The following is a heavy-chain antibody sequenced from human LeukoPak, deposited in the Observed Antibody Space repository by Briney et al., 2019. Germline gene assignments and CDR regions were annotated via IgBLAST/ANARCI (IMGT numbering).Heavy chain of an antibody. CDR2: ISWNSGSI. Sequence: GRSLRLSCAASRFTFDDYAMLWLPQARGKGLEWVLGISWNSGSIGYADSVRGRFTIDRDNAKNYLYLQMSSLRAEDMALYYCAKDDMVRGVISPNNWFDPWGQGTLVTVSS. V-gene: IGHV3-9*03. D-gene: IGHD3-10*01. CDR1: RFTFDDYA. J-gene: IGHJ5*02. CDR3: AKDDMVRGVISPNNWFDP.